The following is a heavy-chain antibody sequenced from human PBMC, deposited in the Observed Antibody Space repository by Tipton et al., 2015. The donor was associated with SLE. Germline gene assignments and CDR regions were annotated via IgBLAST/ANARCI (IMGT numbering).Heavy chain of an antibody. D-gene: IGHD3-16*01. CDR3: ARDHSRVGDRKDY. V-gene: IGHV3-33*08. CDR1: GFTFSSYG. CDR2: IWYDGSNK. Sequence: SLRLSCAASGFTFSSYGMHWVRQAPGKGLEWVAVIWYDGSNKYYADSVKGRFTISRDNSKNTLYLQMNSLRAEDTAVYYCARDHSRVGDRKDYWGQGTLVTVSS. J-gene: IGHJ4*02.